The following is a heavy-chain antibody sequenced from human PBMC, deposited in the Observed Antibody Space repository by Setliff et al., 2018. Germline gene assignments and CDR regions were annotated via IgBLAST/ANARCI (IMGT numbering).Heavy chain of an antibody. CDR2: INPSGGLT. CDR3: ARDRYYNSWSGTSITAPHDAFDI. D-gene: IGHD3-3*01. CDR1: GYTLTNYY. Sequence: ASVKVSCKASGYTLTNYYMHWVRQAPGQGLEWMGIINPSGGLTRYAQKFQGRVTMTRDTSTSTVYMEVSGLRSEDTAVYYCARDRYYNSWSGTSITAPHDAFDIWGQGTMVTVSS. V-gene: IGHV1-46*03. J-gene: IGHJ3*02.